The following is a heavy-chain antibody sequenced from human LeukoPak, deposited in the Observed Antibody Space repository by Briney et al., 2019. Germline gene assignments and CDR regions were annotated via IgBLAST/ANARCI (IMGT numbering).Heavy chain of an antibody. V-gene: IGHV3-21*01. CDR3: ASKYSYGHVDY. CDR2: ISSSSSYI. Sequence: GGSLRLSCAASGFTFSSYSMNWVRQAPGKGLEWVSSISSSSSYIYYADSVKGRFPISRDNAKNSLYLQMNSLRAEDTAVYYCASKYSYGHVDYWGQGTLVTVSS. D-gene: IGHD5-18*01. J-gene: IGHJ4*02. CDR1: GFTFSSYS.